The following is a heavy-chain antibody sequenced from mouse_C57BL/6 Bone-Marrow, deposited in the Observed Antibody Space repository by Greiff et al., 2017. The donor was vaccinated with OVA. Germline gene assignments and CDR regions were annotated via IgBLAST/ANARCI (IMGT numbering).Heavy chain of an antibody. J-gene: IGHJ4*01. D-gene: IGHD2-3*01. CDR2: ISGGGGNN. Sequence: EVKLVESGGGLVKPGGSLKLSCAASGFTFSSYTMSWVRQTPEKRLEWVATISGGGGNNYYPDSVKGRFTISRDNAKNTLYLQMSSLRSEDTALYYCARPPDGYYDYYAMDYWGQGTSVTVSS. CDR1: GFTFSSYT. V-gene: IGHV5-9*01. CDR3: ARPPDGYYDYYAMDY.